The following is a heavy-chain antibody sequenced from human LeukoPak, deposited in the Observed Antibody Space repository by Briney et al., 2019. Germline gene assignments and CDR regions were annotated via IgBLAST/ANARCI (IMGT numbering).Heavy chain of an antibody. V-gene: IGHV5-51*01. CDR1: GYSFTSYW. Sequence: GESLKISCKGSGYSFTSYWIGWVRQMPGKGLEWMGIIYPGDSDTRYSPSFQGQVTISADKSLSTAYLQWSSLKASDTAMYYCARRLRWTPRGFDYWGQGTLVTVSS. D-gene: IGHD4-23*01. J-gene: IGHJ4*02. CDR3: ARRLRWTPRGFDY. CDR2: IYPGDSDT.